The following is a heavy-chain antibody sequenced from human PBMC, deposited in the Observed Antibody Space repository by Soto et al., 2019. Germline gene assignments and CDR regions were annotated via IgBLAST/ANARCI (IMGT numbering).Heavy chain of an antibody. V-gene: IGHV4-39*01. J-gene: IGHJ4*02. Sequence: SETLSLTCTVSGGSISSSSYYWGWIRQPPGKGLEWIGSIYYSGSTYYNPSLKSRVTISVDTSKNQFSLKLSSVTAADTAVYYCAKTKRGLRYFDWLFDYWGQGTLVTVSS. CDR2: IYYSGST. CDR1: GGSISSSSYY. CDR3: AKTKRGLRYFDWLFDY. D-gene: IGHD3-9*01.